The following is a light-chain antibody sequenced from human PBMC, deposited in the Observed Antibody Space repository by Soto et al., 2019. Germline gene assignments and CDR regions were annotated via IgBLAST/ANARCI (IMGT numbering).Light chain of an antibody. J-gene: IGLJ1*01. V-gene: IGLV2-18*02. CDR2: DVS. Sequence: QSALTQPPSVSGSHGQSVAISCTGTSSDVGGYNRVSWYQQAPGKAPKLLIYDVSNRPSGGSTRFSGSKSGNTASLTISGLQAEDEADYYCTSYASCSAYVFGPGTKVTVL. CDR3: TSYASCSAYV. CDR1: SSDVGGYNR.